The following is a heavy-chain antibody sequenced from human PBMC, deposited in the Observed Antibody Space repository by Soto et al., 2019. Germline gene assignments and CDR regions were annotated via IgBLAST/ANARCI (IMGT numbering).Heavy chain of an antibody. CDR3: DREGRLKSLDY. CDR1: GGSISNPDHY. V-gene: IGHV4-30-4*01. CDR2: IFYNGDT. Sequence: PSETLSLTCTVSGGSISNPDHYWSWIRQPPGKGLEWIGSIFYNGDTSYNPSLESRLSISVDTSKNQFSLSLSSVTASDTAVYLCDREGRLKSLDYWGQGTLGTVSS. J-gene: IGHJ4*02. D-gene: IGHD4-4*01.